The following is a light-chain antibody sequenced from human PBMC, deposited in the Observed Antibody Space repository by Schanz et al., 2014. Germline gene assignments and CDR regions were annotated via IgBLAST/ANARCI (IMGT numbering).Light chain of an antibody. CDR1: SSDVGAYND. J-gene: IGLJ3*02. Sequence: QSALTQPRSVSGSPGQSVTISCTGTSSDVGAYNDVSWFQQHPGKAPKLMIYEVTKRPSGVPDRFSGSKSGNTASLTVSGLQAEDEADYYCCSYAGSVWVFGGGTKLTVL. CDR2: EVT. CDR3: CSYAGSVWV. V-gene: IGLV2-11*01.